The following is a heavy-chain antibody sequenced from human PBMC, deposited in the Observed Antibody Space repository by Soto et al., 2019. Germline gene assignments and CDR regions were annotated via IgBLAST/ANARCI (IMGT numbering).Heavy chain of an antibody. J-gene: IGHJ2*01. CDR1: GGTFSSYA. V-gene: IGHV1-69*06. D-gene: IGHD2-2*01. CDR3: ARDYQDWYFDL. Sequence: GASVKVSCKASGGTFSSYAISWVRQAPGQGLEWMGGIIPIFGTANYAQKFQGRVTITADKSTSTAYMELSSLRSEDTAVYYCARDYQDWYFDLWGRGTLVTVSS. CDR2: IIPIFGTA.